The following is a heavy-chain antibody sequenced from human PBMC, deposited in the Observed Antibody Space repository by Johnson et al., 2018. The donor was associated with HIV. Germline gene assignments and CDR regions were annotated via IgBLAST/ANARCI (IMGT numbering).Heavy chain of an antibody. J-gene: IGHJ3*02. CDR3: TTDPIAAAGPDAFDI. V-gene: IGHV3-30*02. CDR1: GFTFSTFG. CDR2: IRYDGSDK. D-gene: IGHD6-13*01. Sequence: QMMLVESGGGVVQPGGSLRLSCSASGFTFSTFGMHWVRQAPGKGLEWVAFIRYDGSDKYYGDSVKGRFTISRDISKNTPYLQMNTLRAEDTAVYYCTTDPIAAAGPDAFDIWGQGIRVTVSS.